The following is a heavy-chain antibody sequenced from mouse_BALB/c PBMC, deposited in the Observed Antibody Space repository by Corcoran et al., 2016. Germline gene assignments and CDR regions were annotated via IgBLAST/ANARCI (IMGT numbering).Heavy chain of an antibody. CDR2: ISPNNGGT. CDR1: GSTVIAYY. CDR3: ARDWDWYIDV. D-gene: IGHD4-1*01. J-gene: IGHJ1*01. V-gene: IGHV1-26*01. Sequence: EVLQEQSGTGRVKHAVSAKMSCKAPGSTVIAYYLKWVKQSHGKRLEWIGDISPNNGGTSYNQKFKGKDTLTVDKSTSTAYMQLNSLTSEDSAVYYWARDWDWYIDVWGAGTTVTVSS.